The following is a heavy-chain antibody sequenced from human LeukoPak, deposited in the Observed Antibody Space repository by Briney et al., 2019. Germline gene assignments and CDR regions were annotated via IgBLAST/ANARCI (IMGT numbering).Heavy chain of an antibody. CDR1: GFTFSSNW. CDR3: VRDLGGRSGH. Sequence: GGSLRLSCAASGFTFSSNWMHWVRQAPGKGLVWVSRISEDGSTTNYADSVKGRSTIFRDNAKNTLYLQMNSLRAEDTAVYYCVRDLGGRSGHWGQGTLVTVSS. J-gene: IGHJ4*02. V-gene: IGHV3-74*01. D-gene: IGHD1-26*01. CDR2: ISEDGSTT.